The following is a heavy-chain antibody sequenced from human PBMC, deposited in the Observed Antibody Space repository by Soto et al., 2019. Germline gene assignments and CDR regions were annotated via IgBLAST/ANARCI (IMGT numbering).Heavy chain of an antibody. V-gene: IGHV1-18*01. J-gene: IGHJ4*02. CDR2: ISAYNGNT. CDR3: ARDYRKDLWLLGREANGCFDF. CDR1: GYTFTNYG. D-gene: IGHD3-22*01. Sequence: QVQLVQSGAEVRKPGASVKVSCKASGYTFTNYGISWVRQAPGQGLEWMGWISAYNGNTNYAHKVEGRVTMTTDTSTSTAYMELRSPRSDDTAMYYCARDYRKDLWLLGREANGCFDFWGQGTLVTVSS.